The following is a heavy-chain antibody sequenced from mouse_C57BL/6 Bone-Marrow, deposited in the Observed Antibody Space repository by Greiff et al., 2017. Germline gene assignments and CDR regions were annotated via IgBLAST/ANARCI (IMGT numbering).Heavy chain of an antibody. V-gene: IGHV1-19*01. CDR2: INPYNGGT. Sequence: VEPGASVKMSCTASGYTFTDYYMNWVKQSHGKSLEWIGVINPYNGGTSYNQKFKGKATLTVDKSSSTAYMELNSLTSEDSAGYYCARRGDIYYDYDGAMDYWGQGTSVTVSS. CDR1: GYTFTDYY. D-gene: IGHD2-4*01. CDR3: ARRGDIYYDYDGAMDY. J-gene: IGHJ4*01.